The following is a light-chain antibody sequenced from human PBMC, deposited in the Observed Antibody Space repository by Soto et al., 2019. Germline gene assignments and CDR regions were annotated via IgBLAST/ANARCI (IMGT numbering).Light chain of an antibody. CDR3: QLYNSYSEA. Sequence: PDSRSLCPREKANQSCRASQSVGDTYLAWYQQKPGQAPRLLMYSTSIRATGIPARFSGSGSGTEFTLTISSLQPDDFATYYCQLYNSYSEAFGPGTKVDIK. V-gene: IGKV3D-7*01. CDR2: STS. J-gene: IGKJ3*01. CDR1: QSVGDTY.